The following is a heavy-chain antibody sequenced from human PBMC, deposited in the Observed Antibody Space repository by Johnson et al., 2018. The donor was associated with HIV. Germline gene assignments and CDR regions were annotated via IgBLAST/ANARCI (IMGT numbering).Heavy chain of an antibody. D-gene: IGHD3-10*01. CDR3: ARNRITMVQMTSHDVFDI. CDR1: GFTFSNYA. Sequence: QVQLVESGGGVVQPGRSLRLSCAASGFTFSNYAMHWVRQAPGKGLEWVALISYDGSNRNYADSVKGRFTISRDNSKKTLYLQMNSLRAEDTAVYFCARNRITMVQMTSHDVFDIWGQGTMVTVAS. V-gene: IGHV3-30*04. CDR2: ISYDGSNR. J-gene: IGHJ3*02.